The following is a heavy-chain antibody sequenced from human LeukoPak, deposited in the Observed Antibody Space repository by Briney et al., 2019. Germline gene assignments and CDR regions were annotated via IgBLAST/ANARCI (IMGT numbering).Heavy chain of an antibody. CDR2: ISGSISGSGGST. CDR3: AKEGIAVASFDY. J-gene: IGHJ4*02. D-gene: IGHD6-19*01. Sequence: GASLRLSCAASGFAFSAYAMSWVRQAPGKGLGWVSAISGSISGSGGSTYYADSVKGRFTISRDNSKNTLFLQLNSLRAEDTAVYYCAKEGIAVASFDYWGQGTLVTVSS. CDR1: GFAFSAYA. V-gene: IGHV3-23*01.